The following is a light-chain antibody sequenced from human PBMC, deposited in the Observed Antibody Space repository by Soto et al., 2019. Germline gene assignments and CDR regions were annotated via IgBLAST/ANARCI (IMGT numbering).Light chain of an antibody. CDR3: QQYYSYPRT. CDR2: AAS. V-gene: IGKV1-8*01. J-gene: IGKJ1*01. CDR1: QGIXXX. Sequence: AIRMTQSPSSFSASTGXXXTITCRASQGIXXXLAWYQQKPGKAPKLLIYAASTLQSGVPSRFSGSGSGTDFTLTISCLQSEDFATYYCQQYYSYPRTFGQGTKVEIK.